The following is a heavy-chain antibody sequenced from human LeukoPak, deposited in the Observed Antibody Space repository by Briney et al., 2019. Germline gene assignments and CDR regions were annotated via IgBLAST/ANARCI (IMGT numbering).Heavy chain of an antibody. J-gene: IGHJ5*02. Sequence: SETLCLTCAVYGGSFSGYYWSWIRQPPGKGLEWIGEINHSGSTNYNPSLKSRVTISVDTSKNQFSLKLSSVTAADTAVYYCARGPYGDYLSWFDPWGQGTLVTVSS. V-gene: IGHV4-34*01. D-gene: IGHD4-17*01. CDR2: INHSGST. CDR3: ARGPYGDYLSWFDP. CDR1: GGSFSGYY.